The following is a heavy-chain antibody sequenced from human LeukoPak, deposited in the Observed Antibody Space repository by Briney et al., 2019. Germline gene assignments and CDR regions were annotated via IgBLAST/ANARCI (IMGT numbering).Heavy chain of an antibody. CDR1: GGSFSGYY. CDR2: INHSGST. D-gene: IGHD6-13*01. V-gene: IGHV4-34*01. CDR3: ARHERSSSWYVGWFDP. Sequence: SETLSLTCAVYGGSFSGYYWSWIRQPPGKGPEWIGEINHSGSTNYNPSLKSRVTISVDTSKNQSSLKLSSVTAADTAVYYCARHERSSSWYVGWFDPWGQGTLVTVSS. J-gene: IGHJ5*02.